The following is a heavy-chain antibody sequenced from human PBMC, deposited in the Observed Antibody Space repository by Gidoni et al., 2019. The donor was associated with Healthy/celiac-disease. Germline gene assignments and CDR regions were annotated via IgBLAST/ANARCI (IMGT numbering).Heavy chain of an antibody. Sequence: QVQLVESGGGLVKPGGSLRLSCAASGFTFSVYYMAWIRQAPGKGLEWVSYISKSGSTIYYADSVKGRFTISRDNAKNSLYLQMNSLRAEDTAVYFCARDRSTGLNDAFDIWGQGTMVTVSS. CDR2: ISKSGSTI. CDR3: ARDRSTGLNDAFDI. V-gene: IGHV3-11*01. D-gene: IGHD3-9*01. CDR1: GFTFSVYY. J-gene: IGHJ3*02.